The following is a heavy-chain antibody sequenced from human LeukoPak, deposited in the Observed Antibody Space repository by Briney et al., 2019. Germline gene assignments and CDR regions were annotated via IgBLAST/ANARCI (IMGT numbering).Heavy chain of an antibody. CDR3: ARDPPRAPYSGSYWPENWFDP. CDR2: INPSGGST. D-gene: IGHD1-26*01. V-gene: IGHV1-46*01. Sequence: ASVKVSCKASGYTFISYGISWVRQAPGQGLEWMGIINPSGGSTSYAQKFQGRVTMTRDTPISTAYMELSRLRSDDTAVYYCARDPPRAPYSGSYWPENWFDPWGQGTLVTVSS. CDR1: GYTFISYG. J-gene: IGHJ5*02.